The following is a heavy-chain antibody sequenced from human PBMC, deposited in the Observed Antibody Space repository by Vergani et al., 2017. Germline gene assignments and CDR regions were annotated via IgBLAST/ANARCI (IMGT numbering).Heavy chain of an antibody. D-gene: IGHD5-12*01. CDR1: GYTFTSYG. V-gene: IGHV1-18*01. J-gene: IGHJ5*02. CDR2: ISAYNGNT. CDR3: ARDVRGYSGYDLFNWFDP. Sequence: QVQLVQSGAEVKKPGSSVKVSCKASGYTFTSYGISWVRQAPGQGLEWMGWISAYNGNTNYAQKLQGRVTMTTDTSTSTAYMELRSLRSDDTAVYYCARDVRGYSGYDLFNWFDPWGQGTLVSVSS.